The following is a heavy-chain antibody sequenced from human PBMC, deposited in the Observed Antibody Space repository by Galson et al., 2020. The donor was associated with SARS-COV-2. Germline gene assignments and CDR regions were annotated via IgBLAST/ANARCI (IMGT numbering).Heavy chain of an antibody. CDR2: IYYTGAT. CDR3: AREWSAFDY. CDR1: GDSITSYY. V-gene: IGHV4-59*01. D-gene: IGHD2-8*01. J-gene: IGHJ4*02. Sequence: SETLSLTCAVSGDSITSYYWSWIRQPPGKGLAWTGYIYYTGATSYNPSLKSRVTISIDTSKKQLSLKLTSVTAADTAVYYCAREWSAFDYWGQGTLVTVSS.